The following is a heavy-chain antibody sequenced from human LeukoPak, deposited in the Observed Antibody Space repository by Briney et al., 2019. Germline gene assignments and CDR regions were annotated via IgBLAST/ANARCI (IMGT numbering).Heavy chain of an antibody. CDR1: GYTFTSYG. CDR3: ARTVTALDWYFDL. V-gene: IGHV1-18*01. CDR2: ISTFNGNR. D-gene: IGHD2-21*02. J-gene: IGHJ2*01. Sequence: ASVKVSCKASGYTFTSYGISWVRQAPGQGLEWMGWISTFNGNRNYVQKFQGRVTMTTDTSTSTAYMELRSLTSDDTAVYYCARTVTALDWYFDLWGRGTLVTVSS.